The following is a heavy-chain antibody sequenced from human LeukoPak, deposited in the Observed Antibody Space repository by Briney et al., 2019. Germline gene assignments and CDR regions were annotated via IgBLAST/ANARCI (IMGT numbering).Heavy chain of an antibody. D-gene: IGHD1-1*01. CDR2: IWYDGGNM. V-gene: IGHV3-33*06. Sequence: GGSLRLSCAASGFTFSAYAMHWVRQAPGKGLEWVALIWYDGGNMYYADSVQGRFTISRDNSRNTLYLQMSSLRVEDTAVYYCAKTATNWYLDSSGQGTLVTVSS. J-gene: IGHJ4*02. CDR1: GFTFSAYA. CDR3: AKTATNWYLDS.